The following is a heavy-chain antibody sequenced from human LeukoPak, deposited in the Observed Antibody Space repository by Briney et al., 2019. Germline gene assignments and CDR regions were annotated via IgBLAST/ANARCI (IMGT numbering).Heavy chain of an antibody. Sequence: SETLSLTCTVSGGSISTYYWSWIRPPAGKGLEWIGRIYISGSTNYNPSLKSRVSMSVDTSKNQFSLRLTSVNAADTAVYYCARGRGRDGDNLVSWSQGTLVTVSS. V-gene: IGHV4-4*07. CDR1: GGSISTYY. J-gene: IGHJ4*02. CDR2: IYISGST. D-gene: IGHD5-24*01. CDR3: ARGRGRDGDNLVS.